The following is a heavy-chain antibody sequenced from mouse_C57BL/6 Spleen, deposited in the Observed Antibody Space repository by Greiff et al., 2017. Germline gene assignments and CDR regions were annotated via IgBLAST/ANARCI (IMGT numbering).Heavy chain of an antibody. V-gene: IGHV1-72*01. CDR1: GYTFTSYW. CDR3: AIGDYYGSSPGVYV. J-gene: IGHJ1*03. D-gene: IGHD1-1*01. CDR2: IDPNSGGT. Sequence: QVQLQHPGAELVKPGASVKLSCKASGYTFTSYWMHWVKQRPGRGLEWIGRIDPNSGGTKYNVKFKSKATLTVEKPSCTAYMQLSSLTSEDSAVDYCAIGDYYGSSPGVYVWGTGTTVTDSS.